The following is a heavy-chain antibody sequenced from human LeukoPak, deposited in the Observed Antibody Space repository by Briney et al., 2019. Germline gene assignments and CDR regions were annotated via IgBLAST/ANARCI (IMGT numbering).Heavy chain of an antibody. V-gene: IGHV1-2*02. D-gene: IGHD2-2*01. CDR3: ATAPAGCPVPFDY. CDR1: GYTFTGYY. J-gene: IGHJ4*02. CDR2: INPNSGGT. Sequence: VASVKVSCKASGYTFTGYYMHWVRQAPGQGLEWMGWINPNSGGTNYAQKFQGRVTMTRDTSISTAYMELSRLRSDDTAVYYCATAPAGCPVPFDYWGQGTLVTVSS.